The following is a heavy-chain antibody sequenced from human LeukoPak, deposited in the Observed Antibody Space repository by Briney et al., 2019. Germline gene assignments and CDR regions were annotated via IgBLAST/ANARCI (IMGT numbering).Heavy chain of an antibody. Sequence: PWGSLTLSCTASGFTFSSHDMNWIRQPPGKGLEWVAIIWYDGSNQYYADSVRGRISISRDNAENTLYLQMISLRAEDTAVYYCARLLTWIQGYYYSMDVWGQGTTVTVS. D-gene: IGHD5-18*01. CDR3: ARLLTWIQGYYYSMDV. J-gene: IGHJ6*02. CDR2: IWYDGSNQ. V-gene: IGHV3-33*01. CDR1: GFTFSSHD.